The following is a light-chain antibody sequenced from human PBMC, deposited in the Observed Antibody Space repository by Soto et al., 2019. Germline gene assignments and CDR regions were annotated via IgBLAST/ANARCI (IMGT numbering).Light chain of an antibody. Sequence: EVGLTQSPGTLSLSPGERATLSFMASQTISAKYLAWYQQKPGRAPRLLISGASTRATGIPDRFSGSGSGTDFTLTISRLEPEDFAVYYCQQYGSSLWTFGQGTKVDIK. CDR2: GAS. J-gene: IGKJ1*01. CDR3: QQYGSSLWT. CDR1: QTISAKY. V-gene: IGKV3-20*01.